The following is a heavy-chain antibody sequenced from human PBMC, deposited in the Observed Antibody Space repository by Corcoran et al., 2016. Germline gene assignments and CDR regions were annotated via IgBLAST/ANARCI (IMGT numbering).Heavy chain of an antibody. Sequence: QVQLVQSGAEVKKPGASVKVSCKASGDTFTSYYMHWVRQAPGQGLEWMGIVNPSDGSTSYAQKFQGRVTMTWDTSTITLDMELSSLGSEDTAVYYCARDGSGSSSWYSGRYWGQGTLVTVSS. D-gene: IGHD6-13*01. CDR3: ARDGSGSSSWYSGRY. CDR2: VNPSDGST. J-gene: IGHJ4*02. CDR1: GDTFTSYY. V-gene: IGHV1-46*01.